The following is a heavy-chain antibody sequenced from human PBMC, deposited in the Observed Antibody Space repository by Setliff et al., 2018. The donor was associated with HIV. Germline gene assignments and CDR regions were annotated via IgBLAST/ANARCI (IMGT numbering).Heavy chain of an antibody. CDR1: GDSISNYY. J-gene: IGHJ3*01. D-gene: IGHD6-19*01. CDR3: ARGWGHDGFDF. V-gene: IGHV4-39*01. CDR2: IYYSGST. Sequence: SETLSLTCTVSGDSISNYYWGWIRQPPGKGLEWIGSIYYSGSTYYTPSLKSRVTISVDTSKNQFSLNVSSVTAADTAVYYCARGWGHDGFDFWGQGTMVTVSS.